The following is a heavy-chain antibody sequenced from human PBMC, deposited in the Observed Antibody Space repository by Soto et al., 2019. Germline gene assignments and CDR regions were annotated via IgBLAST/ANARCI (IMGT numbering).Heavy chain of an antibody. V-gene: IGHV1-3*01. CDR3: ARDTSYDFWSGYSKYYYYGMDV. CDR1: GYTFTSYS. J-gene: IGHJ6*02. D-gene: IGHD3-3*01. Sequence: ASVKVSCKASGYTFTSYSMHWVGQAPGQKVEWMGWINAGNGNTKYSQKFQGRVTITRDTSASTAYMELSSLRSEDTAVYYCARDTSYDFWSGYSKYYYYGMDVWGQGTTVTVSS. CDR2: INAGNGNT.